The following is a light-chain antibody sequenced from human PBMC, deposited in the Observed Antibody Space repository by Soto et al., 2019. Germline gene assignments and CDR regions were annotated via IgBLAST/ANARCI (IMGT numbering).Light chain of an antibody. V-gene: IGKV4-1*01. CDR1: QSVLYSSNNKNY. CDR3: QQYYSLLPLI. J-gene: IGKJ4*01. Sequence: DIVMTQSPDSLAVSLGERATINCKSSQSVLYSSNNKNYLAWYQQKAGQPPKLLIYWASTRESGVPDRFSGSGSGTDFTLTISSLQAEDVAVYYCQQYYSLLPLILGGGTKVDIK. CDR2: WAS.